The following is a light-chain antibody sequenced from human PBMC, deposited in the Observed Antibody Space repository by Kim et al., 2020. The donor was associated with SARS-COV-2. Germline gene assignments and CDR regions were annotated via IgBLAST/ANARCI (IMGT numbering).Light chain of an antibody. J-gene: IGKJ4*01. V-gene: IGKV3-15*01. Sequence: EVVMTQSPATLSVSPGERATLSCRASQSVSNFLAWYQRKPGQAPRLLIYGASTRATGIPARFSGSGSGTEFTLTISNLQSEDFAIYYCQQYNKWPLTFGGGTKVDIK. CDR1: QSVSNF. CDR2: GAS. CDR3: QQYNKWPLT.